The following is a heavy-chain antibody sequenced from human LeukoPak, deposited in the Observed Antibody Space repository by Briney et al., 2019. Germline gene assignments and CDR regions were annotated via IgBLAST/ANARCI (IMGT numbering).Heavy chain of an antibody. CDR1: GYTFTGYY. D-gene: IGHD2-2*01. Sequence: GASVKVSCKASGYTFTGYYMHWLRQAPGQGLEWMGWINPNSGGTNYAQKFQGRVTMTRDTSISTAYMELSRLRSDDTAVYYCARSDIVVVPAAIYYWGQGTLVTVSS. V-gene: IGHV1-2*02. CDR3: ARSDIVVVPAAIYY. CDR2: INPNSGGT. J-gene: IGHJ4*02.